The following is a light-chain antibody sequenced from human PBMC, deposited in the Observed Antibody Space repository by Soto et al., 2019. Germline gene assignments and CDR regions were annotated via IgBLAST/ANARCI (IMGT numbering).Light chain of an antibody. CDR3: QQYGTPLSVT. V-gene: IGKV3-20*01. CDR1: QSVDSNY. CDR2: GAS. J-gene: IGKJ5*01. Sequence: SWRGGQSVDSNYLAWYQQKPGQTPRLIIYGASGMAHGIPHRFSGTAFGTDLPHTISKVEPDDFAVYYCQQYGTPLSVTFGQGTRLEIK.